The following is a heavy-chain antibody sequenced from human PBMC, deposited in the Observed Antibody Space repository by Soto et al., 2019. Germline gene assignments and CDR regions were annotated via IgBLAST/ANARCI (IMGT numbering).Heavy chain of an antibody. CDR3: ARALVGVLRFLEWLPPIGGWWFDP. CDR2: ISAYNGNT. J-gene: IGHJ5*02. D-gene: IGHD3-3*01. Sequence: GASVKVSCKASGYTFTSYGISWVRQAPGQGLEWMGWISAYNGNTNYAQKLQGRVTMTTDTSTSTAYMELRSLRSDDTAVYYCARALVGVLRFLEWLPPIGGWWFDPWGQGTLVTVSS. CDR1: GYTFTSYG. V-gene: IGHV1-18*01.